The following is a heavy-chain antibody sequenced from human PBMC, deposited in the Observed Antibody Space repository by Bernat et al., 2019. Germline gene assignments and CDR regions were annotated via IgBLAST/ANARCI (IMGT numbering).Heavy chain of an antibody. CDR1: GFTFSNYG. Sequence: QVQLVESGGGVVQPGRSLRLSCAASGFTFSNYGMHWVRQAPGKGLEWVAVIWYDGSNKYYADSVKGRFTISRDNSKNTLYLQMNSLGDEDTAVYYCARLGSSWSIDYGGKGTVVTVSS. CDR3: ARLGSSWSIDY. V-gene: IGHV3-33*01. D-gene: IGHD6-13*01. J-gene: IGHJ4*02. CDR2: IWYDGSNK.